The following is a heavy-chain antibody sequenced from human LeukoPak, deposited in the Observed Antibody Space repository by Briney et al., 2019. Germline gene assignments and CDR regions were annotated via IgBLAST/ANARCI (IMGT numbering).Heavy chain of an antibody. CDR1: GITFSSYG. J-gene: IGHJ3*01. V-gene: IGHV3-33*01. CDR3: ASAAGAFDF. D-gene: IGHD6-13*01. CDR2: IWPDGGNK. Sequence: GGSLRLSCEASGITFSSYGIHWVRQAPGKGLEWVAVIWPDGGNKYYADSVKGRFIISRDNSKNTLWLQMNSLRAEDTAVYYCASAAGAFDFWGQGTMVTVSS.